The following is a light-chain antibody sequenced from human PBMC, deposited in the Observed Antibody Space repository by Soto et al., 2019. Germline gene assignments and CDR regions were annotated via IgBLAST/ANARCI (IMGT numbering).Light chain of an antibody. J-gene: IGKJ4*01. CDR3: QQYNSWPPLT. Sequence: EVEMTQSPATLSVSPGERATLSCRASRSVNQYLAWYQQRPGQAPRLLIYDASTRAAGGAARFSGSGSGTDFTLTISSLQSEDVAVYYCQQYNSWPPLTFGGGPKVEI. CDR2: DAS. V-gene: IGKV3-15*01. CDR1: RSVNQY.